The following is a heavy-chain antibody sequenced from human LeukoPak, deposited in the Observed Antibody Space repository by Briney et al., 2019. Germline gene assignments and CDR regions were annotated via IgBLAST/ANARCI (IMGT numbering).Heavy chain of an antibody. V-gene: IGHV1-24*01. CDR3: ATAGAGYSSSWYENYFDY. CDR2: FDPEDGET. CDR1: GYTFTSYG. J-gene: IGHJ4*02. D-gene: IGHD6-13*01. Sequence: ASVKVSCKASGYTFTSYGISWVRQAPGKGLEWMGGFDPEDGETIYAQKFQGRVTMTEDTSTDTAYMELSSLRSEDTAVYYCATAGAGYSSSWYENYFDYWGQGTLVTVPS.